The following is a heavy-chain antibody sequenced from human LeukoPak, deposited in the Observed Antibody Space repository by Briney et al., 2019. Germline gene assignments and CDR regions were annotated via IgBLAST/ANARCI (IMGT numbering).Heavy chain of an antibody. D-gene: IGHD6-19*01. V-gene: IGHV6-1*01. J-gene: IGHJ4*02. Sequence: SETLSLTCTVSGGSISSYYWNWIRQSPSRGLEWLGRTYYRSKWYNDYTVYAVSVKSRITFNPDTSKNQVSLQLNSVTPEDTAVYYCAREVAGTYAFDYWGQGTPVTVSS. CDR1: GGSISSYY. CDR3: AREVAGTYAFDY. CDR2: TYYRSKWYN.